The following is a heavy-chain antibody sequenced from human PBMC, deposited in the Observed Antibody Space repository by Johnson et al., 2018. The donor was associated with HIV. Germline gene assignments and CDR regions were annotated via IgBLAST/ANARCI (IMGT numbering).Heavy chain of an antibody. CDR2: ISYDGSNK. V-gene: IGHV3-30*03. Sequence: QVQLVESGGGVVQPGGSLRLSCAASGFIFNSYGMHWVRQAPGKGLEWVAVISYDGSNKYYVDSVKGRFTISRDNSKNTLYLQMNSLRAEDTAVYYCARDRPGQQLVRGGAFDIWGQGTMVTVSS. D-gene: IGHD6-13*01. J-gene: IGHJ3*02. CDR1: GFIFNSYG. CDR3: ARDRPGQQLVRGGAFDI.